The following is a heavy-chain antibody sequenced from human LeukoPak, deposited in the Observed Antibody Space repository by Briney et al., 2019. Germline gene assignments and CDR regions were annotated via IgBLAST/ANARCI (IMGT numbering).Heavy chain of an antibody. V-gene: IGHV2-5*01. CDR3: AHRKGYCSGGNCYPHFDY. CDR1: GFSLRTRGVG. Sequence: SGPTLVNPTQTLTLTCTFSGFSLRTRGVGVGWIRQPPGKALEWLSLIYLNDDKLYSPSLKSRLTITRDTSKNHVFLIMTNVGPVDTATYYCAHRKGYCSGGNCYPHFDYWGQGTLVTVSS. D-gene: IGHD2-15*01. J-gene: IGHJ4*02. CDR2: IYLNDDK.